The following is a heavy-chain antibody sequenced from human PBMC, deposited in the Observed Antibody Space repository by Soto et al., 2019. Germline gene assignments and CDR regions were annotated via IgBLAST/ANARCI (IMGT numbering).Heavy chain of an antibody. Sequence: QLQLEESGPGLVKPSETLSLICSVSGVSISSSSHYWAWIRQAPGQGLEWVGRAYQSGNTYYNPSLTNRVAVSVDTSTNHISLKVKSVTAADTGVYFCARHALQEEFDLWCQGIPVTVSS. CDR2: AYQSGNT. CDR1: GVSISSSSHY. CDR3: ARHALQEEFDL. J-gene: IGHJ4*02. V-gene: IGHV4-39*01.